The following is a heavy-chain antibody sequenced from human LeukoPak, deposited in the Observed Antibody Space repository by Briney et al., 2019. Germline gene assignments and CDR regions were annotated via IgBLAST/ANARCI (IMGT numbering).Heavy chain of an antibody. CDR2: IIPIFGTA. J-gene: IGHJ4*02. Sequence: SVKVSCKASGGTFSSYAISWVGQAPGQGLEWMGGIIPIFGTANYAQKFQGRVTITADESTSTAYMELSSLRSEDTAVYYCASSDPLAYYFDYWGQGTLVTVSS. CDR3: ASSDPLAYYFDY. V-gene: IGHV1-69*01. CDR1: GGTFSSYA.